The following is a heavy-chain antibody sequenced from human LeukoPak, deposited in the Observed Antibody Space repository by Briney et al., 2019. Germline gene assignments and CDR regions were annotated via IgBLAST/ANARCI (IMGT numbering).Heavy chain of an antibody. J-gene: IGHJ6*03. CDR1: GFTFSSYW. D-gene: IGHD3-3*01. CDR3: ARGVPPPRRITIFGVVNRGLMDA. Sequence: GGSLRLSCAASGFTFSSYWMSWVRQAPGKGLEWVANIKQDGSEKYYVDSVKGRFTISRDNAKNSLYLQMNSLRAEDTAVYYCARGVPPPRRITIFGVVNRGLMDAWGKGTTVTVSS. CDR2: IKQDGSEK. V-gene: IGHV3-7*01.